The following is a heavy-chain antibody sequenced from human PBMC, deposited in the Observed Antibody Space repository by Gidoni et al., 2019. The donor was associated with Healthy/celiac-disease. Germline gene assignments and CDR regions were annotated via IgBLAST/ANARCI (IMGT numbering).Heavy chain of an antibody. CDR1: GGSFSGYY. D-gene: IGHD3-22*01. V-gene: IGHV4-34*01. CDR3: ARGNRKATYYYDSSGFKFDY. J-gene: IGHJ4*02. CDR2: INHSGST. Sequence: QVQLQQWGAGLLKPSETLSLTCAVYGGSFSGYYWSWIRQPPGKGLEWIGEINHSGSTNYNPSLKSRVTISVDTSKNQFSLKLSSVTAADTAVYYCARGNRKATYYYDSSGFKFDYWGQGTLVTVSS.